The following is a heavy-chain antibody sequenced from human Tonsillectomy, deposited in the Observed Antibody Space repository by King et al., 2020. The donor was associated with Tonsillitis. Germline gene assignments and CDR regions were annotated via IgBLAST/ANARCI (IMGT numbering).Heavy chain of an antibody. CDR3: ARLDGEPEGYYYGMDV. Sequence: VQLVESGGGLVKPGGSLRLSCAASGFTFSSYSMNWVRQAPGKGLEWVSSISSSSSYIYYADSVKGRFTISRDNAKNSLYLQMNSLRAEDTAVYYCARLDGEPEGYYYGMDVWGQGTTVTVSS. CDR1: GFTFSSYS. J-gene: IGHJ6*02. V-gene: IGHV3-21*01. CDR2: ISSSSSYI. D-gene: IGHD4-17*01.